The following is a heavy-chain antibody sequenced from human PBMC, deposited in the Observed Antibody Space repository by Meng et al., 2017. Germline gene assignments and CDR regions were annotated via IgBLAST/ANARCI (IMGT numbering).Heavy chain of an antibody. D-gene: IGHD6-13*01. Sequence: GGSLRLSCAASGFTFSDYYMSWIRQAPGKGLEWVSYISSSGSTIYYADSVKGRFTISWDNAKNSLYLQMNSLRAEDTAVYYCARDRIAAAGALDYWGQGTLVTVSS. V-gene: IGHV3-11*04. J-gene: IGHJ4*02. CDR3: ARDRIAAAGALDY. CDR2: ISSSGSTI. CDR1: GFTFSDYY.